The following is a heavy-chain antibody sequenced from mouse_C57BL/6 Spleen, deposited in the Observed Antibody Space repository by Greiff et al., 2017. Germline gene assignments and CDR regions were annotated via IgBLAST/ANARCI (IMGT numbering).Heavy chain of an antibody. Sequence: VQLVESGAELARPGASVKMSCKASGYTFTSYTMHWVKQRPGQGLEWIGYINPSSGYTKYNQKFKDKATLTADKSSSTAYMQLSSLTSEDSAVYYCARPSTGLWFAYWGQGTLVTVSA. J-gene: IGHJ3*01. CDR2: INPSSGYT. V-gene: IGHV1-4*01. D-gene: IGHD4-1*02. CDR3: ARPSTGLWFAY. CDR1: GYTFTSYT.